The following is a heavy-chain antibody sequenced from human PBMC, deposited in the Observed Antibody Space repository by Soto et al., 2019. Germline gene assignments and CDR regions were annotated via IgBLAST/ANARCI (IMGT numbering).Heavy chain of an antibody. V-gene: IGHV1-69*13. CDR2: IIPIFGTA. CDR1: GGTFSSYA. CDR3: ARDRTKTYYYDSSGHYGMDV. J-gene: IGHJ6*02. D-gene: IGHD3-22*01. Sequence: GASVKVSCKASGGTFSSYAISWVRQAPGQGLEWMGGIIPIFGTANYAQKFQGRVTITADESTSTAYMELSSLRSEDTAVYYCARDRTKTYYYDSSGHYGMDVWGQGTTVTVSS.